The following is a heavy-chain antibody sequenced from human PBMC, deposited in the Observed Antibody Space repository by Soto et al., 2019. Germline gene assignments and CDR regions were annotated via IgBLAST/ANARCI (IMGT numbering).Heavy chain of an antibody. V-gene: IGHV1-18*01. CDR2: ISAYNGNT. D-gene: IGHD2-15*01. CDR1: GYTFTRYG. J-gene: IGHJ3*02. Sequence: GGPMKVSCKASGYTFTRYGITWVRQAPGQRLEWMGWISAYNGNTNYAQKLQGRVTMTTDTSTSTAYMELRSLRSDDTAVYYCARDAYCSGGSCPPLAFDIWGQGTMVTVSS. CDR3: ARDAYCSGGSCPPLAFDI.